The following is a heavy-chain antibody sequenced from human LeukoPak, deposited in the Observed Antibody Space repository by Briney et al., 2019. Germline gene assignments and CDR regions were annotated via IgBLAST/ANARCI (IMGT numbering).Heavy chain of an antibody. V-gene: IGHV3-30-3*01. CDR1: GFTFSSYA. CDR2: ISYDGSNK. Sequence: GGSLRLSCAASGFTFSSYAMHWVRQAPGKGLEWVAVISYDGSNKYYADSVKGRFTISRDNSKNTLYLQMNSLRAEDTAVYYCAREGDPSYYDSSGYYLDYWGQGTLVTVSS. D-gene: IGHD3-22*01. CDR3: AREGDPSYYDSSGYYLDY. J-gene: IGHJ4*02.